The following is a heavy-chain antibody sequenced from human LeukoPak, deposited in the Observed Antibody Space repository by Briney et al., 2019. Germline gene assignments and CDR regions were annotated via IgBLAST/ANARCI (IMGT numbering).Heavy chain of an antibody. CDR2: ISSSNSYI. Sequence: GGSLRLSCAASGFTFSSYSMNWVRQAPGKGLEWVSSISSSNSYIYYADSVKGRFTISRDNAKNSLYLQMNSLRAEDTAVYYCARDIMGSSGYDAFDIWGQGTMVTVSS. CDR3: ARDIMGSSGYDAFDI. J-gene: IGHJ3*02. D-gene: IGHD3-22*01. V-gene: IGHV3-21*01. CDR1: GFTFSSYS.